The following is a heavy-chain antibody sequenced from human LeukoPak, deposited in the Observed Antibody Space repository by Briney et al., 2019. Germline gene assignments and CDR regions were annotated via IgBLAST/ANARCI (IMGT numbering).Heavy chain of an antibody. CDR1: GGSFSGYY. J-gene: IGHJ4*02. D-gene: IGHD4-17*01. Sequence: SETLSLTCAVSGGSFSGYYWSWIRQPPGKGLEWIGEINHSGSTNYNPSLKSRVTISVDTSKNQFSLKLSSVTAADTAVYYCASLNYGDYHYWGQGTLVTVSS. CDR2: INHSGST. CDR3: ASLNYGDYHY. V-gene: IGHV4-34*01.